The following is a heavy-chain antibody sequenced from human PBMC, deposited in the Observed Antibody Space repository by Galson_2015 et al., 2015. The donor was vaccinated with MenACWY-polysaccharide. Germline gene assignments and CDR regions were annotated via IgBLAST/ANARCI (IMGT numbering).Heavy chain of an antibody. D-gene: IGHD3-10*01. J-gene: IGHJ6*02. CDR2: IYNSGTT. V-gene: IGHV4-39*01. Sequence: SETLSLTCKVSGGSVSSTTYCWGWIRQPPGKGLEWIGSIYNSGTTYDNPSLKSRVTISVDTSKNQFSLKLSSVTAADTALYYCVRQTGRAGRVSYYGLDVWGQGTTVTVSS. CDR1: GGSVSSTTYC. CDR3: VRQTGRAGRVSYYGLDV.